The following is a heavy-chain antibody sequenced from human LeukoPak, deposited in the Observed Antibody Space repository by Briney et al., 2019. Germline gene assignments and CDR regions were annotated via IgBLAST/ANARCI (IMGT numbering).Heavy chain of an antibody. V-gene: IGHV4-34*01. CDR1: GGSFSGYY. CDR2: INDSGST. D-gene: IGHD3-10*01. Sequence: MASETLSLTCAVYGGSFSGYYWSWVRQPPGKGVEWIGEINDSGSTNYNPSLKSRVTISVDTSKNQFSLKLNSVTAADTAVYFCARERYYYYDSGSHEFGYWGQGTLVTVSS. J-gene: IGHJ4*02. CDR3: ARERYYYYDSGSHEFGY.